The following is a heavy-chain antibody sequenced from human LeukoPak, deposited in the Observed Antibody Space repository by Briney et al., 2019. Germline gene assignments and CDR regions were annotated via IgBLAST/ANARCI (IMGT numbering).Heavy chain of an antibody. D-gene: IGHD3-10*01. Sequence: SETLSLTCAVYGGSYGGSFSGYYWSWIRQPPGKGLECIGYIYYSGSTNYNPSLKSRVTISVDTSKNQFSLKLSSVTAADTAVYYCARDRGIRFRYFDYWGQGTLVTVSS. CDR3: ARDRGIRFRYFDY. J-gene: IGHJ4*02. CDR2: IYYSGST. CDR1: GGSYGGSFSGYY. V-gene: IGHV4-61*08.